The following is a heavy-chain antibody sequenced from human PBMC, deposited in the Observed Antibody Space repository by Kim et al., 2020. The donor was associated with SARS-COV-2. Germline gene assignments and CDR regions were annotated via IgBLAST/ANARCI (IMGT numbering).Heavy chain of an antibody. Sequence: YADSVKGRFTISRDNSKNTLYLQMNSLRAEDTAVYYCARADSSGYYQTGYWGQGTLVTVSS. V-gene: IGHV3-30*01. CDR3: ARADSSGYYQTGY. J-gene: IGHJ4*02. D-gene: IGHD3-22*01.